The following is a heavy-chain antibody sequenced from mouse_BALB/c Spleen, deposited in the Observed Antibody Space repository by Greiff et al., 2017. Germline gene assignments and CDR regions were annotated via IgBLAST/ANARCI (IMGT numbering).Heavy chain of an antibody. CDR3: ARFMITTGFAY. J-gene: IGHJ3*01. V-gene: IGHV1-4*02. Sequence: VQLKESAAELARPGASVKMSCKASGYTFTSYTMHWVKQRPGQGLEWIGYINPSSGYTEYNQKFKDKTTLTADKSSSTAYMQLSSLTSEDSAVYYCARFMITTGFAYWGQGTLVTVSA. CDR2: INPSSGYT. D-gene: IGHD2-4*01. CDR1: GYTFTSYT.